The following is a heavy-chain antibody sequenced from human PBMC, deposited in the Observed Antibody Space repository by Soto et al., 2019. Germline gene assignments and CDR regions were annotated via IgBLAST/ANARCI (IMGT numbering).Heavy chain of an antibody. D-gene: IGHD3-22*01. J-gene: IGHJ4*02. V-gene: IGHV3-21*01. CDR2: VTSSSSSM. Sequence: KAGGSLRLSCAASGFTFNRYSMNWVRQAPGKGLEWVSSVTSSSSSMLYADSVKGRLTISRDDAKDSLFLQMNSLRADDTAVYYCAREADFASSGYVLDYWGQGTLVTAPQ. CDR3: AREADFASSGYVLDY. CDR1: GFTFNRYS.